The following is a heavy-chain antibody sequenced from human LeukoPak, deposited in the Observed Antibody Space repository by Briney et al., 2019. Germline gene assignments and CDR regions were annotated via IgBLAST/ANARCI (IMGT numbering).Heavy chain of an antibody. CDR1: GFTFSSYA. D-gene: IGHD6-6*01. CDR3: AKGRGYSSSSGIDY. Sequence: SGGSLRLSCAASGFTFSSYAMSWVRQAPGKGLEWVSPISGSAYYADSVKGRFTLSIDNSKNTLYLQMNSLRAEDTAVYYCAKGRGYSSSSGIDYWGQGTLVTVSS. J-gene: IGHJ4*02. V-gene: IGHV3-23*01. CDR2: ISGSA.